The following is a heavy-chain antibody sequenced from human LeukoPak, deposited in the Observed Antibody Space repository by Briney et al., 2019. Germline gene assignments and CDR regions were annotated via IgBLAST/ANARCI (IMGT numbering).Heavy chain of an antibody. V-gene: IGHV3-48*03. J-gene: IGHJ4*02. CDR2: ISSSGSTI. CDR1: GFTFSSYE. D-gene: IGHD3-22*01. Sequence: PGGSLRPSCAASGFTFSSYEMNWVRQAPGKGLEWVSYISSSGSTIYYADSVKGRFTISRDNAKNSLYLQMNSLRAEDTAVYYCARGLPYYYDSSGYYYDYWGQGTLVTVSS. CDR3: ARGLPYYYDSSGYYYDY.